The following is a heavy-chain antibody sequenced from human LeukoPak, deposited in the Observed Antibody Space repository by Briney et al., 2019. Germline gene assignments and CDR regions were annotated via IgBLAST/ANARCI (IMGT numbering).Heavy chain of an antibody. J-gene: IGHJ4*02. CDR1: GFSFSTYP. D-gene: IGHD6-13*01. Sequence: GVFLRLSCAASGFSFSTYPLHWVRQAPGKGTEWLAVISYDGNYKYYAESVKGRFTISRDNSKNTLYLQMNTVGAEDTAVYYCAKGVAAGTWGTSFDYWGQGTLVTVSS. CDR2: ISYDGNYK. V-gene: IGHV3-30*01. CDR3: AKGVAAGTWGTSFDY.